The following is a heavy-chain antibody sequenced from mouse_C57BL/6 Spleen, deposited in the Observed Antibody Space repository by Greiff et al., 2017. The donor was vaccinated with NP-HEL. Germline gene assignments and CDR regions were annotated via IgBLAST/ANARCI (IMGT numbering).Heavy chain of an antibody. J-gene: IGHJ2*01. D-gene: IGHD2-4*01. CDR3: AREGYYDYVFFDN. V-gene: IGHV3-6*01. CDR1: GYSITSGYY. CDR2: ISYDGSN. Sequence: ESGPGLVKPSQSLSLTCSVTGYSITSGYYWNWIRQFPGNKLEWMGYISYDGSNNYNPSLKNRISITRDTSKNQLFLKLNSVTTEDTATYYCAREGYYDYVFFDNWGQGATLTVSS.